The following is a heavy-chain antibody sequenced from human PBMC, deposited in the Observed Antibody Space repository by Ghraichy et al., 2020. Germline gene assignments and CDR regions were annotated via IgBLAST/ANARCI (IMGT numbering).Heavy chain of an antibody. CDR3: ARARNSSGYYPVGY. D-gene: IGHD3-22*01. CDR2: IYKSGST. Sequence: SKTLSLTCTVSGDSTSSGDYFWGWIRQLPGKGLEWLGYIYKSGSTYYSPSLKSRRTISIDTSKNQFSLKLNSVTAADTAVYYCARARNSSGYYPVGYWGQGTLVAVSS. V-gene: IGHV4-30-4*08. J-gene: IGHJ4*02. CDR1: GDSTSSGDYF.